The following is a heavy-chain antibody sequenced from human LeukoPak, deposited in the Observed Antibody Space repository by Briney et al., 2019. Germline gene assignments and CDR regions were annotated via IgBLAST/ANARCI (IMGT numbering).Heavy chain of an antibody. CDR2: ISGSGGRT. CDR3: AKGDFYGSGRDYYYYMDV. V-gene: IGHV3-23*01. CDR1: GFTFSLYG. D-gene: IGHD3-10*01. J-gene: IGHJ6*03. Sequence: GRSLRLSCAASGFTFSLYGMGWVRHPPGKGLEWVSSISGSGGRTYYADSVKGRFTISRDNSKNTLYLQMNSLRAEDTAVYNCAKGDFYGSGRDYYYYMDVWGKGTTVTISS.